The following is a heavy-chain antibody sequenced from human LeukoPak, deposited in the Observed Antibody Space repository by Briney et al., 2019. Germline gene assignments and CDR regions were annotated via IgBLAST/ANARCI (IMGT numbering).Heavy chain of an antibody. CDR3: AREGSAASFDY. Sequence: SQTLSLTCTVSGGSISSGGYYWSWIRQHPGKGLEWIGSIYYSGSTYYNPSLKSRVTISVDRSKNQFSLKLSSVTAADTAVYYCAREGSAASFDYWGQGTLVTVSS. V-gene: IGHV4-39*07. D-gene: IGHD2-15*01. CDR2: IYYSGST. CDR1: GGSISSGGYY. J-gene: IGHJ4*02.